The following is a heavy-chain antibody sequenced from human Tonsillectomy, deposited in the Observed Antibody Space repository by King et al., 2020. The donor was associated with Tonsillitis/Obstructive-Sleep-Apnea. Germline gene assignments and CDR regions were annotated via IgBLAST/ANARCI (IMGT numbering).Heavy chain of an antibody. D-gene: IGHD2-2*01. V-gene: IGHV3-30*04. CDR1: GFTFSSYA. CDR2: ISDDGSKK. CDR3: ARGEYLPYYFDY. Sequence: VQLVESGGGVVQPGRSLRLSCAASGFTFSSYAMHWVRQAPGKGLEWVAVISDDGSKKYYADSVKGRFTFSRDKSKNTLYLRMNSLTTQDSAVYYCARGEYLPYYFDYWGLGTLVTVSS. J-gene: IGHJ4*02.